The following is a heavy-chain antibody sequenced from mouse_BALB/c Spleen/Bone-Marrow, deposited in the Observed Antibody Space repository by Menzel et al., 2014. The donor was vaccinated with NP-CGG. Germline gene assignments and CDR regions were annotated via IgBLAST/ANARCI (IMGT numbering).Heavy chain of an antibody. Sequence: VQLQQSGAELVKPGASVKLSCKSSGYTFTSYWMHWVKQRPGQGLEWIGEIIPSNGRTNYNEKFKSKATLTVDKSSTAASKQLSSVTAEDSAVYYGAGWSLQYFDVWGAGATVTVSS. CDR2: IIPSNGRT. D-gene: IGHD2-3*01. CDR3: AGWSLQYFDV. J-gene: IGHJ1*01. CDR1: GYTFTSYW. V-gene: IGHV1S81*02.